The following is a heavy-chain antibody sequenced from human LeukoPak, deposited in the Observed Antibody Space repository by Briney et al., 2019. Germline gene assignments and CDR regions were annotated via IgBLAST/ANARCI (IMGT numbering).Heavy chain of an antibody. Sequence: SVKVSCKASGGTFSSYAISWVRQAPGQGLEWMGGIIPIFGTANYAQKFQGRVTITADESTSTAYMELSSLRSEDTAVYYCARRTHARRDIVVVPAAEQYNYYYYGMDVWGQGTTVTVSS. V-gene: IGHV1-69*13. CDR2: IIPIFGTA. J-gene: IGHJ6*02. D-gene: IGHD2-2*01. CDR1: GGTFSSYA. CDR3: ARRTHARRDIVVVPAAEQYNYYYYGMDV.